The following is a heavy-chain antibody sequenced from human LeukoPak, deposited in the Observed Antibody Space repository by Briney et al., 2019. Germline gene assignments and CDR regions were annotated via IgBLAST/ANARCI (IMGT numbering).Heavy chain of an antibody. V-gene: IGHV4-34*01. J-gene: IGHJ4*02. CDR2: INHSGST. CDR1: GGSFSGYY. Sequence: SETLSLTCAVYGGSFSGYYWSWIRQPPGKGLEWIGKINHSGSTNYNPSLKSRVTISVDTSKNQFSLKLSSVTAADTAVYYCARDPTYYYGSGSYYDYWGQGTLVTVSS. D-gene: IGHD3-10*01. CDR3: ARDPTYYYGSGSYYDY.